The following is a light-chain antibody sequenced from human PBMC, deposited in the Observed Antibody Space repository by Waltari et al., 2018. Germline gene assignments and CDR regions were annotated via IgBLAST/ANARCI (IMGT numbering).Light chain of an antibody. CDR1: QSVLYSSNNKDC. V-gene: IGKV4-1*01. CDR3: QQYSSAPFT. J-gene: IGKJ2*01. Sequence: DIVMTQSPDSLALSLGERATINCKSSQSVLYSSNNKDCLAWSQQKPGQPPKLLIYWASTREAGVPDLFSGSGSATDFTLSISRLQAEDVALYYCQQYSSAPFTFSQGTALEIK. CDR2: WAS.